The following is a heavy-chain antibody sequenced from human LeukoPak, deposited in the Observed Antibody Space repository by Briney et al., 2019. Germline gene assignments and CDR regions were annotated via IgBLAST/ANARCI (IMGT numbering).Heavy chain of an antibody. J-gene: IGHJ6*02. Sequence: GGSLRLSCAATGFTFSSFSMHWVRQAPGKGLEWVAVISYDGSNKYYADSEKGRFTISRDNSKNTLYLQMNSLRTEDTAVYYCAKGRVGANGYYYYGMDVWGQGTTVTVSS. V-gene: IGHV3-30*18. CDR1: GFTFSSFS. CDR3: AKGRVGANGYYYYGMDV. D-gene: IGHD1-26*01. CDR2: ISYDGSNK.